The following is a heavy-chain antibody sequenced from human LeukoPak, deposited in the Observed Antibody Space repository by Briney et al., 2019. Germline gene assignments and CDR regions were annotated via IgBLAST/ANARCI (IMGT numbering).Heavy chain of an antibody. CDR3: ARGRPPTLRYFDRFWAFDI. V-gene: IGHV4-31*03. CDR1: GGSISSGGYY. CDR2: IYYSGST. J-gene: IGHJ3*02. Sequence: SQTLSLTCTVSGGSISSGGYYWSWIRQHPGKGLEWIGYIYYSGSTYYNPSLKSRVTISVDTSKNQFSLKLSSVTAADTAVYYCARGRPPTLRYFDRFWAFDIWGQGTMVTVSS. D-gene: IGHD3-9*01.